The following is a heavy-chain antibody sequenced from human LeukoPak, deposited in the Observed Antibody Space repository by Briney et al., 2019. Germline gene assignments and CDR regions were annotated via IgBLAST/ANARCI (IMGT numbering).Heavy chain of an antibody. CDR3: ARDSSYYYGSGSYYPQDY. Sequence: GGSLGLSCAASGFTFSSYSMNWVRQAPGKGLEWVAFVAYDGSSKYYRDSVKGRFIISKDYSTNTLYLQMDSLRGDDTAVYYCARDSSYYYGSGSYYPQDYWGQGTLVTVSS. D-gene: IGHD3-10*01. CDR1: GFTFSSYS. J-gene: IGHJ4*02. CDR2: VAYDGSSK. V-gene: IGHV3-30*03.